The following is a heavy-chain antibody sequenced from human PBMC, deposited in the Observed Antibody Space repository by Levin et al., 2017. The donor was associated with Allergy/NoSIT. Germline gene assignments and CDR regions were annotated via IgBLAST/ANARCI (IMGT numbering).Heavy chain of an antibody. CDR2: IYPGDSDT. D-gene: IGHD6-6*01. J-gene: IGHJ4*02. V-gene: IGHV5-51*01. Sequence: KVSCKGSGYSFTTSWIGWVRQMPGKGLEWMGIIYPGDSDTRYSPSFQGQVTVSVDKSISTAYLQWSGLKASDSAMYYCARFRLRSAYYFDYWGQGTLVTVSS. CDR1: GYSFTTSW. CDR3: ARFRLRSAYYFDY.